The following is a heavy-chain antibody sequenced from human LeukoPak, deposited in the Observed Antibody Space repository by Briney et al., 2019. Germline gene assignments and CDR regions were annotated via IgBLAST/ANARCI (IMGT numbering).Heavy chain of an antibody. V-gene: IGHV3-30*03. CDR1: GFSFSNYV. D-gene: IGHD4-23*01. CDR2: ISYDGSNK. CDR3: ARDLKGPVNDVFDM. J-gene: IGHJ3*02. Sequence: PGGSLRLSCAAFGFSFSNYVMHWVRQAPGKGLEWVAVISYDGSNKYYADSVKGRFTISRDNSKNTLYLQMNSLRAEDTAVYYCARDLKGPVNDVFDMWGQGTMVTVSS.